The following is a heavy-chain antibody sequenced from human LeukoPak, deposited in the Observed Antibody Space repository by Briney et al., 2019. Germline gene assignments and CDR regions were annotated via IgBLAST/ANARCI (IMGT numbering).Heavy chain of an antibody. D-gene: IGHD1-26*01. CDR3: ASRPRRIVGAKAGDY. CDR1: GFTFSSYA. J-gene: IGHJ4*02. Sequence: PGGSLRLSCAAPGFTFSSYAMSWVRQAPGKGLEWVSAISGSGGSTYYADSVKGRFTISRDNSKNTLHLQMNSLRAEDTAVYYCASRPRRIVGAKAGDYWGQGTLVTVSS. V-gene: IGHV3-23*01. CDR2: ISGSGGST.